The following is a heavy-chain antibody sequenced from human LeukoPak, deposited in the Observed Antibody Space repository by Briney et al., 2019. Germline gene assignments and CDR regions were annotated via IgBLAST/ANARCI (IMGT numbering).Heavy chain of an antibody. V-gene: IGHV1-2*02. CDR1: GYTFSDHY. D-gene: IGHD5-24*01. CDR2: INPKSGGT. J-gene: IGHJ4*02. Sequence: ASVKVSCKASGYTFSDHYIRWVRQAPGQGLEWMGWINPKSGGTNFAQKFQGRVTTTRDTSISTAYMELSKLRPDDTAVYYCARAGDGYNPPAFDYWGQGTLVTVSS. CDR3: ARAGDGYNPPAFDY.